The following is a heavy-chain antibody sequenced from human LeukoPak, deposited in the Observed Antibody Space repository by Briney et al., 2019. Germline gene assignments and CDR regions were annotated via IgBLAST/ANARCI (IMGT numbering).Heavy chain of an antibody. CDR2: IYTSGST. Sequence: SETLSLTCTVSGGSISSYYWSWIRQPAGKGLEWIGRIYTSGSTNYNPSLKSRVTMSVDTSKNQFSLKLSSVTAADTAVYYCARDKLVGATTAYYYMDVWGKGTTVTVSS. J-gene: IGHJ6*03. D-gene: IGHD1-26*01. V-gene: IGHV4-4*07. CDR3: ARDKLVGATTAYYYMDV. CDR1: GGSISSYY.